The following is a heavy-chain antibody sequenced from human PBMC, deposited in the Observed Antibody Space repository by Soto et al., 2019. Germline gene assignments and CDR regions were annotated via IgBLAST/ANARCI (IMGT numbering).Heavy chain of an antibody. Sequence: GGSLRLSCAASGFTFDDYTMHWVRQAPGKGLEWVSLISWDGGSTYYADSVKGRFTISRDNSKNSLYLQMNSLRTEDTALYYCAKEDTAMGMETYYYYGMDVWGQGTTVTVSS. CDR3: AKEDTAMGMETYYYYGMDV. CDR2: ISWDGGST. V-gene: IGHV3-43*01. D-gene: IGHD5-18*01. J-gene: IGHJ6*02. CDR1: GFTFDDYT.